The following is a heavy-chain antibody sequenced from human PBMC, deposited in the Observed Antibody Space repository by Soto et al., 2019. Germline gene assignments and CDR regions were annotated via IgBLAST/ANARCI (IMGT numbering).Heavy chain of an antibody. J-gene: IGHJ4*02. CDR2: ISYDGSNK. CDR3: ARDSSHCDSSGYYPLLFDY. Sequence: GGSLRLSCAASGFTFSSYAMHWVRQAPGKGLEWVAVISYDGSNKYYADSVKGRFTISRDNSKNTLYLQMNSLRAEDAAVYYCARDSSHCDSSGYYPLLFDYWGQGTLVTVSS. V-gene: IGHV3-30-3*01. D-gene: IGHD3-22*01. CDR1: GFTFSSYA.